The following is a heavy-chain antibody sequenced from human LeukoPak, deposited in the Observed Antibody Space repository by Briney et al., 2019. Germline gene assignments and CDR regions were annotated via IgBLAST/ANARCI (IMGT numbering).Heavy chain of an antibody. CDR2: INSKGDNI. J-gene: IGHJ4*02. V-gene: IGHV3-11*04. Sequence: NPGGSLRLSCVGSGFTFSDHFMSWIRQVPGKGPEWLSYINSKGDNILYRDSVKGRFTISRDNAENSLYLQMNSLKAEDTAVYYCATSRVFDYWGQGALVIVSS. CDR1: GFTFSDHF. CDR3: ATSRVFDY.